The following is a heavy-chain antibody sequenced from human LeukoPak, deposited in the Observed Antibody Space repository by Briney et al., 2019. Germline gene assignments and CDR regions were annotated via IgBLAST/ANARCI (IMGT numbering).Heavy chain of an antibody. CDR3: AKDSGGIVGANDAFDI. J-gene: IGHJ3*02. CDR2: ISSSGSTI. D-gene: IGHD1-26*01. V-gene: IGHV3-48*03. Sequence: PGGSLRLSCAASGFTFSSYEMNWVRQAPGKGLEWVSYISSSGSTIYYADSVKGRFTISRDNAKNTLYLQMNSLRAEDTAVYYCAKDSGGIVGANDAFDIWGQGTMVTVSS. CDR1: GFTFSSYE.